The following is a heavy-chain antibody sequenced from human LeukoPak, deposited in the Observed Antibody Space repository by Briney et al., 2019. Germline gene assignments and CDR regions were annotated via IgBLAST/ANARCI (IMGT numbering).Heavy chain of an antibody. Sequence: PGGSLRLSCAASGFTFSSYAMHWVRQAPGKGLEWVAVISYDGSNKYYADSVKGRFTISRDNSKNTLYLQMNSLRAEDTAVYYCARDPSVTTSDYFDYWGQGTLVTVSS. D-gene: IGHD4-17*01. CDR3: ARDPSVTTSDYFDY. J-gene: IGHJ4*02. V-gene: IGHV3-30-3*01. CDR1: GFTFSSYA. CDR2: ISYDGSNK.